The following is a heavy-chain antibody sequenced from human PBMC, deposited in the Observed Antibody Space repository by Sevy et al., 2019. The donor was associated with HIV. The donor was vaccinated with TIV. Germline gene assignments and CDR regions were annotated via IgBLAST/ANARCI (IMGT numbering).Heavy chain of an antibody. Sequence: GGSLRLSCAASGFTFSSYAMSWVRQAPGKGVEWVSAISGSGISTYYADSVKGRFTISRDNSKNTLYLQMNNLRAEDTAVFYCAKGIGYSGYETDYWGQGTLVTVSS. CDR3: AKGIGYSGYETDY. J-gene: IGHJ4*02. CDR2: ISGSGIST. CDR1: GFTFSSYA. V-gene: IGHV3-23*01. D-gene: IGHD5-12*01.